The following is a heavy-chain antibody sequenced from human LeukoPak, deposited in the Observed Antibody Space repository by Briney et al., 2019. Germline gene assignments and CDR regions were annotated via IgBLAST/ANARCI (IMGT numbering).Heavy chain of an antibody. CDR3: ARGLYKLDY. V-gene: IGHV3-53*01. CDR1: GFTVSNTY. CDR2: IYSGGST. Sequence: GGSLRLSCAASGFTVSNTYMGWVRQAPGKGLEWVSLIYSGGSTYYADSVKGRFTISRDNSKNTLYLQTNSLRAEDTAVYYCARGLYKLDYWGQGTLVTVSS. D-gene: IGHD2-2*02. J-gene: IGHJ4*02.